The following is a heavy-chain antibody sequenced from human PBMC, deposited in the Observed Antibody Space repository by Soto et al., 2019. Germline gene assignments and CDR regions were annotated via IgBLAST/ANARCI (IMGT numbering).Heavy chain of an antibody. Sequence: GGSLRLSCAASGFIFSGYAMHWVRQAPGKGLEWVALISYDGSNKYYADSVKGRFTISRDSSKNTMYLQMNSLRAEDTAVFYCARGSGGYSYYGVDVWGQGTLVTVSS. CDR1: GFIFSGYA. D-gene: IGHD3-16*01. V-gene: IGHV3-30-3*01. CDR3: ARGSGGYSYYGVDV. CDR2: ISYDGSNK. J-gene: IGHJ6*02.